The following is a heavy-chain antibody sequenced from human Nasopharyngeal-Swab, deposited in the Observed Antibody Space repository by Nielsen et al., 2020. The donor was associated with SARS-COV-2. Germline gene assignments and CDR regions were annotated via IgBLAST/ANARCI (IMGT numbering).Heavy chain of an antibody. CDR2: INSAGEG. J-gene: IGHJ4*02. CDR1: GFSISSTF. CDR3: ATGACDY. Sequence: GGSLRLSCAVSGFSISSTFINWVRQAPGKGLEWISLINSAGEGVYGDSVKGRFTISRDTSKNTVSLQMNSLKAEDTAVYYCATGACDYWGQGALVTVSS. V-gene: IGHV3-53*01.